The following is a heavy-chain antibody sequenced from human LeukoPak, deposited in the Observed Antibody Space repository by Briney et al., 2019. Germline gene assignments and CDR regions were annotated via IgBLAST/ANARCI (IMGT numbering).Heavy chain of an antibody. CDR1: GFTFSYFW. V-gene: IGHV3-7*05. J-gene: IGHJ4*02. CDR3: AKGGSTNGWLFDY. D-gene: IGHD6-19*01. CDR2: IKPDGSDK. Sequence: PGGSLRLSCAASGFTFSYFWMTWVRQAPGKGLEWVATIKPDGSDKYYMDSVKGRFTISRDNAKNSLYLQMDSLRAEDTAVYYCAKGGSTNGWLFDYWGQGSLVTVSS.